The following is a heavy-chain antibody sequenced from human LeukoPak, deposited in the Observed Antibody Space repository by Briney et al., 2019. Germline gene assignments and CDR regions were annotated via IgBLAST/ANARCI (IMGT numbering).Heavy chain of an antibody. CDR2: ISGSVART. CDR3: VKDGSVVVASTDAFDI. CDR1: GFVFSSYA. Sequence: GSLRLSCAASGFVFSSYAMSWVRQAPGQGREWVSGISGSVARTHYADSVKGRFTISRDNSKNTLHLQMNSLRAEDTAIYYCVKDGSVVVASTDAFDIWGQGTMVTASS. J-gene: IGHJ3*02. V-gene: IGHV3-23*01. D-gene: IGHD3-22*01.